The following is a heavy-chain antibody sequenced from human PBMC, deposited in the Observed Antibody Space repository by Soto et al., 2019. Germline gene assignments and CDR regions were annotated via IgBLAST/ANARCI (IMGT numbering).Heavy chain of an antibody. J-gene: IGHJ6*02. CDR1: GYTFTGYY. V-gene: IGHV1-2*04. D-gene: IGHD2-2*01. Sequence: GASVKVSCKASGYTFTGYYMHWVRQAPGQGLEWMGWINPNSGGTNYAQKFQGWVTMTRDTSISTAYMELSRLRSDDTAVYYCARAPAASRYYYYGMDVWDQGTTVTVSS. CDR2: INPNSGGT. CDR3: ARAPAASRYYYYGMDV.